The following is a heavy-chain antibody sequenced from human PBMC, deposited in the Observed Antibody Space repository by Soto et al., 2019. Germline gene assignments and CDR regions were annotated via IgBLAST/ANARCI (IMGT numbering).Heavy chain of an antibody. D-gene: IGHD3-3*01. CDR3: AKEGYYDFWSGFFGLEYYYYYGMDV. Sequence: GGSLRHSCAASGFTFSSYAMSWVRQAPGEGLEWVSAISGSGGSTYYADSVKGRFTISRDNSKNTLYLQMNSLRAEDTAVYYCAKEGYYDFWSGFFGLEYYYYYGMDVWGQGTTVTVSS. CDR2: ISGSGGST. CDR1: GFTFSSYA. J-gene: IGHJ6*02. V-gene: IGHV3-23*01.